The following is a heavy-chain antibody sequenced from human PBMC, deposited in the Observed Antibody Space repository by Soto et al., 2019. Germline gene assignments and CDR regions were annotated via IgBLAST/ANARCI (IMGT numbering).Heavy chain of an antibody. J-gene: IGHJ4*02. V-gene: IGHV4-4*07. CDR2: IYSSGGT. D-gene: IGHD3-3*01. CDR3: ARDNVWSGYYSFFDY. Sequence: SETLSLTCSVSDGSINSHFWSWIRQPAGKRLEWIGRIYSSGGTIYNPSLKSRVTMSVDTSKNQFSLKLRSVTAADTAVYYCARDNVWSGYYSFFDYWGQGTLVTVSS. CDR1: DGSINSHF.